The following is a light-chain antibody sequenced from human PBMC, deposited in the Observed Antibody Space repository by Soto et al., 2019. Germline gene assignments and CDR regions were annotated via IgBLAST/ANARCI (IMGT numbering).Light chain of an antibody. V-gene: IGKV1-5*01. CDR2: AAS. CDR1: QSISSW. CDR3: LQHNSYPLT. J-gene: IGKJ1*01. Sequence: DIQMTQSPSTLSASVGDRVTLTCRASQSISSWLAWYKQKPGKAPKRLSYAASSLQSGVPSRFSGSGSGTEFTLTISSLQPEDFATYYCLQHNSYPLTFGQGTKVDIK.